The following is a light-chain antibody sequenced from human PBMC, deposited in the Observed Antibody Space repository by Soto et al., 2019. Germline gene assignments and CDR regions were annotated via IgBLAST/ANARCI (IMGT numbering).Light chain of an antibody. CDR3: QQYNSYSLVT. J-gene: IGKJ3*01. CDR1: QSISSW. Sequence: DIQMTQSPSTLSASVGDRVTITCRASQSISSWLAWYQQKPGKAPKLLIYDASSLESGVPSRFSCSGSWTEFTLTISSLQPADFATYYCQQYNSYSLVTFGPGTKVDIK. CDR2: DAS. V-gene: IGKV1-5*01.